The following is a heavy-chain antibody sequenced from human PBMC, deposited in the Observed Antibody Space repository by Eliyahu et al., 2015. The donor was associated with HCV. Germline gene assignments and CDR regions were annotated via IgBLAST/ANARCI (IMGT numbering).Heavy chain of an antibody. CDR2: IYWNDDK. D-gene: IGHD6-19*01. CDR1: GFSLSTSGVG. J-gene: IGHJ5*02. V-gene: IGHV2-5*01. CDR3: AHFKVATISGGDPSSGWYGAVTSLGFDP. Sequence: QITLKESGPTLVKPTQTLTLTCTFSGFSLSTSGVGVGWIRQPPGKALEWLALIYWNDDKRYSPSLKSRLTITKDTSKNQVVLTMTNMDPVDTATYYCAHFKVATISGGDPSSGWYGAVTSLGFDPWGQGTLVTVSS.